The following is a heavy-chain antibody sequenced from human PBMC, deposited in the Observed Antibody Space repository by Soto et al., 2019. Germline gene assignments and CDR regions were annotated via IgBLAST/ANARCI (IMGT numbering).Heavy chain of an antibody. D-gene: IGHD3-3*01. J-gene: IGHJ5*02. CDR1: GYTFTSYY. CDR2: INPSGGST. V-gene: IGHV1-46*03. CDR3: ARDGDRRYDFWSGYYTEYDWFDP. Sequence: GASVKVSCKASGYTFTSYYMHWVRQAPGQGLEWMGIINPSGGSTSYAQKFQGRVTMTRDTSTSTVYMELSSLRSEDTAVYYCARDGDRRYDFWSGYYTEYDWFDPWGQGTLVTVSS.